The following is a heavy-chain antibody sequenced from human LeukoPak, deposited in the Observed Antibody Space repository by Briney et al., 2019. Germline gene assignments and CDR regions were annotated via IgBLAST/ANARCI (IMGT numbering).Heavy chain of an antibody. CDR2: IKQDGSEK. V-gene: IGHV3-7*01. J-gene: IGHJ4*02. Sequence: GGSLRLSCAASGFTFSNYWMSWVRQAPGKGLEWVANIKQDGSEKSYVDSVKGRFTISRDNAKNSLYLQMNSLRAEDTAVYYCKSNYYGSGTFDYWGQGTLVTVSS. CDR3: KSNYYGSGTFDY. D-gene: IGHD3-10*01. CDR1: GFTFSNYW.